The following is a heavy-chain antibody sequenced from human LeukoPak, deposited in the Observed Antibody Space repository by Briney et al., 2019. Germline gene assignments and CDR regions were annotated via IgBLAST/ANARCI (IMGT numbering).Heavy chain of an antibody. CDR2: INPNSGGT. D-gene: IGHD5-12*01. V-gene: IGHV1-2*02. CDR1: GYTFTGYY. J-gene: IGHJ4*02. CDR3: AREGGYSGYDLPFDY. Sequence: ASVNVSCKASGYTFTGYYMHGVRQAPGQGLEWMGWINPNSGGTNYAQKLQGRVIMTRDTSISTASMELSRLRSDATAVYYCAREGGYSGYDLPFDYWGQGTLVTVSS.